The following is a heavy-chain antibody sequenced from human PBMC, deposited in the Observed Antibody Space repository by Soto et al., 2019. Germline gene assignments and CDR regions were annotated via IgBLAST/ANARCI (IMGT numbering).Heavy chain of an antibody. Sequence: PGGYLRLSCAAPGFTFSSYAMSWVRQAPGKGLEWVSGISDSGGSTPYADSVRGRFTISRDNSKNTLYLQMNSLRAEDTAIYYCATTGPYWGQGTLVTVSS. CDR3: ATTGPY. CDR2: ISDSGGST. V-gene: IGHV3-23*01. CDR1: GFTFSSYA. J-gene: IGHJ4*02.